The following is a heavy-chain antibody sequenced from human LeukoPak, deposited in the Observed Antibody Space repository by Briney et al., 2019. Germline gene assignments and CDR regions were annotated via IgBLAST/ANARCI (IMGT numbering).Heavy chain of an antibody. CDR3: ARRDDSSGYHKIFDY. CDR1: GYSISSGYY. V-gene: IGHV4-38-2*02. CDR2: IYHSGSS. J-gene: IGHJ4*02. D-gene: IGHD3-22*01. Sequence: PSETLSLTCTVSGYSISSGYYWGWIRQPPGKGLEWIGSIYHSGSSYYNPSLKSRVTISGDTSKNQFSLKLSSVTAADTAVYYCARRDDSSGYHKIFDYWGPGTLVTVSS.